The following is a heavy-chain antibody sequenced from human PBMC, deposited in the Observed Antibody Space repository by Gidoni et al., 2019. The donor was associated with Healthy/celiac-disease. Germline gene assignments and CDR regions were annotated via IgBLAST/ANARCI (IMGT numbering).Heavy chain of an antibody. V-gene: IGHV4-59*01. Sequence: QVQLQESGPGLVKPPEALSLTCTVAGGSISSYYWSGIRQPPGKGLEWIGYIYYSASTNYNPSLKSRVTISVDTSKTQFSLKLSSVPAADTAVYYCAREDIVVVPAAIPKYYYYGMDVWGQGTTVTVSS. CDR2: IYYSAST. CDR3: AREDIVVVPAAIPKYYYYGMDV. D-gene: IGHD2-2*01. CDR1: GGSISSYY. J-gene: IGHJ6*02.